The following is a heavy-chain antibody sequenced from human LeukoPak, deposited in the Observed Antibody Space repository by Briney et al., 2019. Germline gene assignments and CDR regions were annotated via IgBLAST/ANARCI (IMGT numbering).Heavy chain of an antibody. CDR1: GFTFSSYA. CDR3: AKSIAVTGDFDN. V-gene: IGHV3-23*01. J-gene: IGHJ4*02. Sequence: SGGSLRLSCAASGFTFSSYAMTWVRQAPGQGLEWVSGISGGGDGTYYADSVKGRLTISRDNSKNMLYLQMSSLRAEDTAVYYCAKSIAVTGDFDNWGQGTLVTVSS. D-gene: IGHD6-19*01. CDR2: ISGGGDGT.